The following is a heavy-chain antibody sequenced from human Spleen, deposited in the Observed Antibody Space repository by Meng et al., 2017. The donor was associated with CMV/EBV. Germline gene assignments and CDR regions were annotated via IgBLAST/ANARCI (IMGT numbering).Heavy chain of an antibody. V-gene: IGHV1-18*01. CDR2: ISAYNDDI. Sequence: SGYTCTNFGIAWVRQAPGQGLEWMGWISAYNDDINYAHKFRGRFTMTTDTSTSTAYMELRSLISDDTAIYYCARDRCGTCPSGWWFDPWGQGTLVTVSS. CDR1: GYTCTNFG. CDR3: ARDRCGTCPSGWWFDP. J-gene: IGHJ5*02. D-gene: IGHD1-26*01.